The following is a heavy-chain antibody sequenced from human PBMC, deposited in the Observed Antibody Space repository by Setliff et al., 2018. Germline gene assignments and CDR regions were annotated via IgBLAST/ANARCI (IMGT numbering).Heavy chain of an antibody. Sequence: ASVKVSCKPSGYGFLSYGLSWVRQAPGQGLEWMGWISPYNGDTDYAQKFQGRVTMTRNTSISTAYMELSSLRSDDTAVYYCATVKRGGTSGTSYHYYYMDVWGKGTTVTAP. J-gene: IGHJ6*03. D-gene: IGHD3-10*01. V-gene: IGHV1-18*01. CDR1: GYGFLSYG. CDR2: ISPYNGDT. CDR3: ATVKRGGTSGTSYHYYYMDV.